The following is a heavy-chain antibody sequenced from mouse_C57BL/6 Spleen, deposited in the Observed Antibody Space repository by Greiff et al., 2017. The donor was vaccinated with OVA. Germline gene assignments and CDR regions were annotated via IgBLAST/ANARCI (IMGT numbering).Heavy chain of an antibody. CDR3: ARDGSLLFDY. Sequence: EVQLQQSGPELVKPGASVKISCKASGYTFTDYYMNWVKQSHGKSLEWIGDINPNNGGTSYNQKFKGKATLTVDKSSSTAYMELRSLTSEDSAVYYCARDGSLLFDYWGQGTTLTVSS. D-gene: IGHD1-1*01. J-gene: IGHJ2*01. V-gene: IGHV1-26*01. CDR1: GYTFTDYY. CDR2: INPNNGGT.